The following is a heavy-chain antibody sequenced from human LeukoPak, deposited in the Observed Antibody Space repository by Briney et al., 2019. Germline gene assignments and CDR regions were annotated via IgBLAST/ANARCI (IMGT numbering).Heavy chain of an antibody. D-gene: IGHD6-19*01. CDR2: IYSGGST. J-gene: IGHJ4*02. V-gene: IGHV3-66*01. CDR1: GFTVSSNY. CDR3: APSGWWGYFDY. Sequence: GGSLRLSCAASGFTVSSNYMSWVRQAPGKGLEWVSIIYSGGSTYYADSVRGRFTISRDNSKNTLYLLMNSLRAEDTAVYYCAPSGWWGYFDYWGQGTLVTVSS.